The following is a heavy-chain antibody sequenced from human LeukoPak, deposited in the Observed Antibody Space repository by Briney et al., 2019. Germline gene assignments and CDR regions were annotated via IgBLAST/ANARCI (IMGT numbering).Heavy chain of an antibody. Sequence: SETLSLTCTVSGGSISSSSYYWGWIRQPPGKGLEWIGSIYYSGSTYYNPSLKSRVTMSVDTSKNQFSLKLSSVTATDTAVYYCARTADYSNYVYYFDYWGQGTLVTVSS. CDR1: GGSISSSSYY. D-gene: IGHD4-11*01. CDR2: IYYSGST. J-gene: IGHJ4*02. CDR3: ARTADYSNYVYYFDY. V-gene: IGHV4-39*07.